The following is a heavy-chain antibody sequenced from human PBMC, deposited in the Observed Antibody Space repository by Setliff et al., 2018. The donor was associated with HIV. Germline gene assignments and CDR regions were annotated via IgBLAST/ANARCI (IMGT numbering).Heavy chain of an antibody. CDR2: IYHSGST. J-gene: IGHJ4*02. CDR3: ARAMGGSRTDFDY. D-gene: IGHD2-2*01. CDR1: GYSISSGYY. V-gene: IGHV4-38-2*02. Sequence: SETLSLTCTVSGYSISSGYYWGWIRQPPWKGLEWIGNIYHSGSTYYNPSLKSRVAISVDTSKNQFSLQLSSVTAADTAVYYCARAMGGSRTDFDYWGQGTLVTVSS.